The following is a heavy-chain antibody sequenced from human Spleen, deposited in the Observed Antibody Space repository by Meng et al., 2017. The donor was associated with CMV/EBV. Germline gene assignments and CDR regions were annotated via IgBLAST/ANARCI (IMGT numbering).Heavy chain of an antibody. Sequence: ASVKVSCKASGYTFTDYHLHWVRQAPGQGLEWMGWINPHSGGTNYAQKFQDRVTMTRDTTISTAYMELTRLRSDDTAVYYCASHYGGNQRDYWGQGTLVTVSS. CDR1: GYTFTDYH. D-gene: IGHD4-23*01. V-gene: IGHV1-2*02. J-gene: IGHJ4*02. CDR3: ASHYGGNQRDY. CDR2: INPHSGGT.